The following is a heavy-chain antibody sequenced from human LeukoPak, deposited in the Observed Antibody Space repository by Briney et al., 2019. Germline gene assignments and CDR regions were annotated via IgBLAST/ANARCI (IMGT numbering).Heavy chain of an antibody. D-gene: IGHD2-15*01. CDR2: IYSGGST. V-gene: IGHV3-66*02. Sequence: PGGSLRLSCSASGFTFSSYAMHWVRQAPGKGLEWVSVIYSGGSTYYADSVKGRFTISRDNSKNTLYLQMNSLRAEDTAVYYCASRDIVVVVAEDYYGMDVWGQGTTVTVSS. CDR1: GFTFSSYA. J-gene: IGHJ6*02. CDR3: ASRDIVVVVAEDYYGMDV.